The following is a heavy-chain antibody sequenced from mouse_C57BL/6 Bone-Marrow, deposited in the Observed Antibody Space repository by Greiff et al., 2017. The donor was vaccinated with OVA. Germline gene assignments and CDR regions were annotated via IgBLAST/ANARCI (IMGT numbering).Heavy chain of an antibody. D-gene: IGHD1-1*01. CDR3: TSDGSSYGYAMDY. J-gene: IGHJ4*01. Sequence: PLQQSGTVLARPGASVKMSCKTSGYTFTSYWMHWVKQRPGQGLEWIGAIYPGNSDTSYNQKFKGKAKLTAVTSASTAYMELSSLTNEDSAVYYCTSDGSSYGYAMDYWGQGTSVTVSS. CDR2: IYPGNSDT. V-gene: IGHV1-5*01. CDR1: GYTFTSYW.